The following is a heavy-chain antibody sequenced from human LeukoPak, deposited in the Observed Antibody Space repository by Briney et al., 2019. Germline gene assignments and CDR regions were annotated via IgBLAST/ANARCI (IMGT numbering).Heavy chain of an antibody. CDR2: FHYSVST. Sequence: SETLSLTCTVSGGSISSSSYYWGWIRQPPGKGLEWIGSFHYSVSTYYNPSLKSRVTISVDTSKNQFSLKLSSVTASDTAVYYCARHEFRAAAGTPFDPWRQGTLVTVSS. CDR1: GGSISSSSYY. CDR3: ARHEFRAAAGTPFDP. V-gene: IGHV4-39*01. J-gene: IGHJ5*02. D-gene: IGHD6-13*01.